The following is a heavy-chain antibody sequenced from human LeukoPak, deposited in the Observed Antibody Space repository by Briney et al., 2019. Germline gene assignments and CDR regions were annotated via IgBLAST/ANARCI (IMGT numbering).Heavy chain of an antibody. D-gene: IGHD6-19*01. Sequence: ASVKVSCKSSGYTFTSYGISWVRQAPGQGLEWMGWISAYNGNTNYAQKLQGRVTMTTDTSTSTAYMELRSLRSDDTAVYYCARDRIAVADPPNWFDPWGQGTLVTVSS. V-gene: IGHV1-18*01. CDR3: ARDRIAVADPPNWFDP. J-gene: IGHJ5*02. CDR2: ISAYNGNT. CDR1: GYTFTSYG.